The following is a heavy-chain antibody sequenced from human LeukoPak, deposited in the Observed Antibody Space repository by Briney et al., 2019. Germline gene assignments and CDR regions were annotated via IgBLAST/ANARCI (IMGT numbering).Heavy chain of an antibody. Sequence: GGSLRLSCAASGFTVSSNYMSWVRQAPGKGLEWVSVIYSGGSTYYADSVKGRFTISRDNSKNTLYLQMNSLRAEDTAVYYCAKVLQYSSSKIHYYYYYGMDVWGQGTTVTVSS. CDR3: AKVLQYSSSKIHYYYYYGMDV. CDR1: GFTVSSNY. D-gene: IGHD6-19*01. J-gene: IGHJ6*02. CDR2: IYSGGST. V-gene: IGHV3-53*05.